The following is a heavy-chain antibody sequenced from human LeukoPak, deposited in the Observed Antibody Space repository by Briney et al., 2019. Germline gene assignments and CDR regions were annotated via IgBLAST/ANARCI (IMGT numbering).Heavy chain of an antibody. CDR1: GGSFSNYY. Sequence: ETLSLTCAVFGGSFSNYYLHWIRQAPGKGLEYVSAISSNGGSTYYADPVKGRFTISRDNSKNTLYLQMSSLRAEDTAVYYCVKAARRGYWGQGTLVTVSS. CDR3: VKAARRGY. CDR2: ISSNGGST. J-gene: IGHJ4*02. D-gene: IGHD6-6*01. V-gene: IGHV3-64D*09.